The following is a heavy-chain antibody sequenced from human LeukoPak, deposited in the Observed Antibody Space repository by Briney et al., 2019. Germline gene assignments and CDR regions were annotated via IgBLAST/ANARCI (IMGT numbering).Heavy chain of an antibody. V-gene: IGHV3-7*01. CDR1: GFTFSSYW. CDR3: ARGVKVVVVPAASPAYYYYYMDV. Sequence: GGSLRLSCAASGFTFSSYWISWARQPPGKGLEWVAKKKQEGRGKYYVDSVKGRFTISRDNAKNSLYLQMNSLRAEDTAVYYCARGVKVVVVPAASPAYYYYYMDVWGKGTTVTVSS. J-gene: IGHJ6*03. D-gene: IGHD2-2*01. CDR2: KKQEGRGK.